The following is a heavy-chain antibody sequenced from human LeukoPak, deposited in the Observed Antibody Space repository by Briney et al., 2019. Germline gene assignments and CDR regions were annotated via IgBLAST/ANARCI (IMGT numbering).Heavy chain of an antibody. CDR1: GGTFSSYA. CDR2: IIPIFGTA. J-gene: IGHJ4*02. D-gene: IGHD3-10*01. Sequence: VASVKVSCKASGGTFSSYAISWVRQAPGQGYDWLGGIIPIFGTANFAQKYQNRDTITADESTSTAYMELSSLSSEYTAVYYCASYYYGSGSSFDYWGQGTLVTVSS. V-gene: IGHV1-69*13. CDR3: ASYYYGSGSSFDY.